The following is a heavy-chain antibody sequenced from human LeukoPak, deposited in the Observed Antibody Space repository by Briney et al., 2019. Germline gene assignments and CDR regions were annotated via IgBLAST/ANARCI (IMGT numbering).Heavy chain of an antibody. D-gene: IGHD4-17*01. Sequence: ASVKVSCMASGYTFTGYYMHWVRQAPGQGLEWMGWINPNSGGTNYAQKFQGRVTMTRDTSISTAYMELSRLRSDDTAVYYCARGDVYGDYVSYWGQGTLVTVSS. V-gene: IGHV1-2*02. CDR3: ARGDVYGDYVSY. CDR1: GYTFTGYY. CDR2: INPNSGGT. J-gene: IGHJ4*02.